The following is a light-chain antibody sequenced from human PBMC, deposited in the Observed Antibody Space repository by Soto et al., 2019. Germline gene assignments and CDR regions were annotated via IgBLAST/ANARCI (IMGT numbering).Light chain of an antibody. CDR1: QSVSSN. CDR3: QQYNNWPET. V-gene: IGKV3-15*01. J-gene: IGKJ1*01. Sequence: EIVLTQSPATLPLSPGDRATLSCRASQSVSSNLAWYQQKPGQAPRLLIYGASTRATGIPARFSGSGSGTEFTLTISSLQSEDFAVYYCQQYNNWPETFGQGTKVDIK. CDR2: GAS.